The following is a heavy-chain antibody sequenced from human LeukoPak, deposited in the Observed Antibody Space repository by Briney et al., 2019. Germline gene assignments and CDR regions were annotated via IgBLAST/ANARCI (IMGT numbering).Heavy chain of an antibody. Sequence: ASVTVSCTASDYSFTIYGISWVRQAPGQGLEWMGWISAYNGNTNYAQRLQGRVTMTTDTSTSTAYMELRSPTSDDTAVYYCARVPSGGPFDYWGQGTLVTVSS. D-gene: IGHD2-15*01. J-gene: IGHJ4*02. CDR2: ISAYNGNT. CDR1: DYSFTIYG. CDR3: ARVPSGGPFDY. V-gene: IGHV1-18*01.